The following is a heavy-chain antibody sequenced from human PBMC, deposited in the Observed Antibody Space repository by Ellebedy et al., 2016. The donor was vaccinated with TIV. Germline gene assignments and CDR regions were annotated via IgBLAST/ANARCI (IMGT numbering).Heavy chain of an antibody. J-gene: IGHJ5*02. CDR1: GFTFSTYG. V-gene: IGHV3-33*08. D-gene: IGHD6-19*01. CDR2: IWYDGSKK. Sequence: GESLKISCAASGFTFSTYGMHWVRQTPGKGLEWVAVIWYDGSKKYYGDSVKGRFTISRDNSKNTMCLEMNSLRAEDTAVYYCARDRGSGWYEAWFDPWGQGTRVTVSS. CDR3: ARDRGSGWYEAWFDP.